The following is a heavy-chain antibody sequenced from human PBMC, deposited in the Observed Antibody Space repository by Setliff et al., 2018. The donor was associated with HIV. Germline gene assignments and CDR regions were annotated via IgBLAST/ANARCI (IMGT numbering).Heavy chain of an antibody. Sequence: SETLSLTCTDSGGSITTYYWSWIRQPAGKGLEWIGHIYPTGSTDYNPSLKSRVTMSIDTSKNQFSLKLSSMTAADTALYYCAREVDNPRDAFDIWAQGTMVTVSS. CDR3: AREVDNPRDAFDI. CDR2: IYPTGST. J-gene: IGHJ3*02. V-gene: IGHV4-4*07. CDR1: GGSITTYY.